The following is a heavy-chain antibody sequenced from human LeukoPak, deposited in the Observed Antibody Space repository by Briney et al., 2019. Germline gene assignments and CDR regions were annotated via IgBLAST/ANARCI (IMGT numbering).Heavy chain of an antibody. Sequence: ASVKVSCKASGYTFTSYDINWVRQATGQGLEWMGWMNPNSGNTGYAQKFQGRVTMTRDMSTSTVYMELSSLRSEDTAVYYCARDQGRGYLDYWGQGTLVTVSS. V-gene: IGHV1-8*01. CDR1: GYTFTSYD. D-gene: IGHD5-18*01. CDR3: ARDQGRGYLDY. CDR2: MNPNSGNT. J-gene: IGHJ4*02.